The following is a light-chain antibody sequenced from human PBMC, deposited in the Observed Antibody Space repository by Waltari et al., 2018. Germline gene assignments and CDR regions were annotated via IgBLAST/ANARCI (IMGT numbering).Light chain of an antibody. Sequence: QSALTQPASVSGSPGQSITISCTATSSDVGSYNFFSWYQQNPDKAPKLIIYKVSERPSGVSNRFSGSKSDNTASLTISGLQAEDEAHYYCCSYTDGNTLVFGGGTKLTVL. CDR1: SSDVGSYNF. J-gene: IGLJ2*01. CDR3: CSYTDGNTLV. CDR2: KVS. V-gene: IGLV2-23*02.